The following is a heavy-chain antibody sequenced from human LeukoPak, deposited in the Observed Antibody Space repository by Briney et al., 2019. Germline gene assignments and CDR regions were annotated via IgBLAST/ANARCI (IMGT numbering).Heavy chain of an antibody. CDR2: IYYSGST. CDR1: GGSISSYY. Sequence: SETLSLTCTVSGGSISSYYWSWIRQPPGKGLEWIGYIYYSGSTNYNPSLKSRVTISVDTSKNQFSLKLSSVTAADTAVYYCARALIGDTAMVKSRYFDYWGQGTLVTVSS. V-gene: IGHV4-59*08. J-gene: IGHJ4*02. CDR3: ARALIGDTAMVKSRYFDY. D-gene: IGHD5-18*01.